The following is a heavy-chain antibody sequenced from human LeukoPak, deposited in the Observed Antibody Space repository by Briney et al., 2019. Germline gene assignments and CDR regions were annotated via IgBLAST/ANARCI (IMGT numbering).Heavy chain of an antibody. CDR1: GYTFTSYA. D-gene: IGHD6-13*01. V-gene: IGHV5-51*01. CDR3: ARLAAAEGADY. J-gene: IGHJ4*02. CDR2: IYPGDSDT. Sequence: KVSCKASGYTFTSYAMHWVRQMPGKGLEWMGIIYPGDSDTRYSPSFQGQVTISADKSISTAYLQWSSLKASDTAMYYCARLAAAEGADYWGQGTLVTVSS.